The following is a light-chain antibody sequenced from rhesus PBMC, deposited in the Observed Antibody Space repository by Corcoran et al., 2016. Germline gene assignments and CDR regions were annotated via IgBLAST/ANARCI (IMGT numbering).Light chain of an antibody. Sequence: DIQMTQSPSSLSASEGDTVTIICRASQGINTYLSWYQQKPGKAPKLLIYYASSLETGVPSRFSGSGYGTDYTLTISSLQPEDIAAYYCQQYNNSPLTFGGGTKVEIK. CDR1: QGINTY. V-gene: IGKV1-66*01. CDR2: YAS. CDR3: QQYNNSPLT. J-gene: IGKJ4*01.